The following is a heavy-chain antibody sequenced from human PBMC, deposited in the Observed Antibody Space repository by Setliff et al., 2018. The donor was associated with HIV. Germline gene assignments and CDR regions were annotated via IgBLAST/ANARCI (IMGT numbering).Heavy chain of an antibody. J-gene: IGHJ5*02. Sequence: GGSLRLSCAASGFTFSTYVMHWVRQAPGKGLEWVAVLATDESVTNYADSVRGRFTISRDDSKNTLFLQMNSLRVDDTAVYYCAREGGSSGHAGYFDPWGQGTLVTVS. CDR3: AREGGSSGHAGYFDP. D-gene: IGHD6-19*01. CDR2: LATDESVT. CDR1: GFTFSTYV. V-gene: IGHV3-30*19.